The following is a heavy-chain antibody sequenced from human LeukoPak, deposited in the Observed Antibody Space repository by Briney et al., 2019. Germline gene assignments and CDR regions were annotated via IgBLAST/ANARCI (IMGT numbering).Heavy chain of an antibody. CDR1: GGPISNYY. Sequence: SETLSLTCTVSGGPISNYYWSWIRQPPGKGLEWIGHNYYSGTSNYSPPLYSRVAMSVDTSKHQFSLKLTSVTAADTAVYYCARGANFGDSGLDAFDFWGQGTMVTVSS. D-gene: IGHD4-17*01. J-gene: IGHJ3*01. V-gene: IGHV4-59*01. CDR3: ARGANFGDSGLDAFDF. CDR2: NYYSGTS.